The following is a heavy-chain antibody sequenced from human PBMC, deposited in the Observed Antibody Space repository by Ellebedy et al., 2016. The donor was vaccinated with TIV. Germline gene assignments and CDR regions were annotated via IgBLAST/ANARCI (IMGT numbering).Heavy chain of an antibody. V-gene: IGHV1-18*01. CDR2: ISGYNGNT. CDR1: GHTFTSYG. D-gene: IGHD3-3*01. J-gene: IGHJ3*02. CDR3: AIDWERDYDFWSGYNDAFDI. Sequence: AASVKVSCKASGHTFTSYGISWVRQAPGQGLEWMGWISGYNGNTNYVQKLQGRVTMTTDTSTSTADMELRSLRADDTAMYYCAIDWERDYDFWSGYNDAFDIWGQGTMVTVSS.